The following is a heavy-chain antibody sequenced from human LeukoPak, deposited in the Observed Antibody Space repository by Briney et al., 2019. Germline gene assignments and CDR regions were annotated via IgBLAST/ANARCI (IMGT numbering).Heavy chain of an antibody. CDR1: GFTFSMSW. Sequence: GGSLRLSCAAPGFTFSMSWMSWVRQAPGKGLEWVANIKQDGSERNYVDSVKGRFTISRDNAKNSLYLQMNSLRVEDTAIYYCAAGGGAFNIWGQGTMVTVSS. CDR2: IKQDGSER. D-gene: IGHD3-16*01. V-gene: IGHV3-7*01. CDR3: AAGGGAFNI. J-gene: IGHJ3*02.